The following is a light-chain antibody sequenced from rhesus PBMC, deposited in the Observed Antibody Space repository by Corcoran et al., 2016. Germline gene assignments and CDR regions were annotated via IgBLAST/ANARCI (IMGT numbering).Light chain of an antibody. J-gene: IGKJ2*01. CDR3: QHYYDNPYS. Sequence: DIQMTQSPSALSASVGDRVTISCRASQNIYSNLAWYQQKPGKAPKLLIYAASSLQTGIPSRFSGSGSGTDFTLTISSLQTEDSAAYYCQHYYDNPYSFGQGTKVEIK. CDR2: AAS. CDR1: QNIYSN. V-gene: IGKV1S12*01.